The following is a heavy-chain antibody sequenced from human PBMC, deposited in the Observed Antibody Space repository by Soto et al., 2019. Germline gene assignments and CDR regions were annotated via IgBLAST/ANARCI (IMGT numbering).Heavy chain of an antibody. D-gene: IGHD6-6*01. CDR3: ARVNSSSWGYYYYGMDV. CDR1: GFTFSSYG. J-gene: IGHJ6*02. Sequence: GGSLRLSCAASGFTFSSYGMHWVRQAPGKGLEWVAVIWYDGSNKYYADSVKGRFTISRDNSKNTLYLQMNSLRAEDTAVYYCARVNSSSWGYYYYGMDVWGQGTTVTVSS. CDR2: IWYDGSNK. V-gene: IGHV3-33*01.